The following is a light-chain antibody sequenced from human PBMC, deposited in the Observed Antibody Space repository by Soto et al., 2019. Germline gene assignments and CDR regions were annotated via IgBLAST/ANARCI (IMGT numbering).Light chain of an antibody. J-gene: IGLJ1*01. Sequence: QSVLTQPPSASGTPGQSVTIPCTGTSSDVGDYNYVSWYQQHPGKAPKLMIYEVSRRPSGVPDRFSGSKSGNTASLTVSGLQAEDEADYYCCSYAGSHYVFGTGTKLTVL. CDR1: SSDVGDYNY. V-gene: IGLV2-8*01. CDR3: CSYAGSHYV. CDR2: EVS.